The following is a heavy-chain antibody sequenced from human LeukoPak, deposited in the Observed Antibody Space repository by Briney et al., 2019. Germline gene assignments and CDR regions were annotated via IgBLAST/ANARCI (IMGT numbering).Heavy chain of an antibody. Sequence: GGSLRRSCAASGFTFSSYAMSWVRQAPGKGLEWVSAISGSGGSTYYADSVKGRFTISRDNSKNTLYLQMNSLRAEDTAVYYCPLVTAKTYYFDYWGQGTLVTVSS. CDR3: PLVTAKTYYFDY. CDR2: ISGSGGST. J-gene: IGHJ4*02. CDR1: GFTFSSYA. D-gene: IGHD3-9*01. V-gene: IGHV3-23*01.